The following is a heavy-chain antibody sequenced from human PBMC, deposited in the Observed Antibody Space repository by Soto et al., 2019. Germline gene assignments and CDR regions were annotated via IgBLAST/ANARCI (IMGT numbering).Heavy chain of an antibody. CDR1: GFTFSTYA. D-gene: IGHD1-1*01. V-gene: IGHV3-23*01. Sequence: PGGSLRLSCVASGFTFSTYAMNWVRQAPGKGLEWASGIVGSGSRPYYADSVKGRFTISRDNSKNTLYLQMNTLRAEDTAIYYCVKEPNEWQFNWFESWGQGTVVTVSS. CDR3: VKEPNEWQFNWFES. J-gene: IGHJ5*01. CDR2: IVGSGSRP.